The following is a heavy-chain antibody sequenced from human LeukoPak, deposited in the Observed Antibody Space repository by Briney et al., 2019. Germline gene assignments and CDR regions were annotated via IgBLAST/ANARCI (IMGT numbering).Heavy chain of an antibody. D-gene: IGHD3-9*01. CDR3: ARDQQYYDILTGYAFDY. J-gene: IGHJ4*02. CDR2: ISVYNGNT. CDR1: GYTFTTYG. V-gene: IGHV1-18*01. Sequence: ASVKVSCKASGYTFTTYGISWVRQAPGQGLEWMGWISVYNGNTNYAQKLQGRVTMTTDTSASTAYMELSSLRSEDTAVYYCARDQQYYDILTGYAFDYWGQGTLVTVSS.